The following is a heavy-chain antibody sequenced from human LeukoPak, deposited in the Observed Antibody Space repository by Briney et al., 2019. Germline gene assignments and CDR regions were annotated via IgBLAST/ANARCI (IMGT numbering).Heavy chain of an antibody. CDR3: ARGRTGGILTPRVAYFDY. J-gene: IGHJ4*02. CDR1: GYSFTSYW. Sequence: GESLKISCKGSGYSFTSYWIGWVRQMPGKGLEWMGIIYPGDSDTRYSPSFQGQVTISADKSISTAYLQWSSLKASDTAMYYCARGRTGGILTPRVAYFDYWGQGTLVTVSS. V-gene: IGHV5-51*01. CDR2: IYPGDSDT. D-gene: IGHD6-13*01.